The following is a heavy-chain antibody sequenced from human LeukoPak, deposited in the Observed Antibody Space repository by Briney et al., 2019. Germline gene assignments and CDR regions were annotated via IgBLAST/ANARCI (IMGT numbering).Heavy chain of an antibody. CDR3: ARVRATGAFDI. D-gene: IGHD1-26*01. CDR2: INHSGST. CDR1: GGSLSGYY. Sequence: KASETLSLTCAVYGGSLSGYYWTWIRQPPGKGLEWIGEINHSGSTNYNPSLKSRVTISVDTSKNQFSLKLSSVTAADTAVYYCARVRATGAFDIWGQGTMVTVSS. V-gene: IGHV4-34*01. J-gene: IGHJ3*02.